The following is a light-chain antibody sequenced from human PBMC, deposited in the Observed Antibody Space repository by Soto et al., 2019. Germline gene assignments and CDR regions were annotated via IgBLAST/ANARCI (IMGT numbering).Light chain of an antibody. CDR3: QQRSDWPRT. J-gene: IGKJ1*01. CDR1: QSVSSY. CDR2: DAS. V-gene: IGKV3-11*01. Sequence: EIVLTQSPATLSLSPGERATLFCRASQSVSSYLAWYQQKPGQAPRLLIYDASNRATGIPARFSGSGSGTDFSLTISSLEPEDFAVYYCQQRSDWPRTFRQGTKVDIK.